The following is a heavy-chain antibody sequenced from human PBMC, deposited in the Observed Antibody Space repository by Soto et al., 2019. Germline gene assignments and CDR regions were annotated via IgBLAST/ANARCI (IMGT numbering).Heavy chain of an antibody. CDR1: GYTFTANS. J-gene: IGHJ5*02. V-gene: IGHV1-3*01. CDR3: ARDRNIYGSGSSWFDP. CDR2: INVGNGNT. D-gene: IGHD3-10*01. Sequence: QVRLVQSGSEVKMPGASVKLSCKASGYTFTANSMHWLRQAPGQRLEWMGWINVGNGNTKYSQKFQGRLTITRETSANVVYIELSSLRSDDTAIYFCARDRNIYGSGSSWFDPWCQWTLVTVCS.